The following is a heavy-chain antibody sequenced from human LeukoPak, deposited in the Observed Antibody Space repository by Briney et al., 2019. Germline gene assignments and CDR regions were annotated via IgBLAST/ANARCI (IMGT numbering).Heavy chain of an antibody. CDR3: AKAQDIVATIVDAFDI. D-gene: IGHD5-12*01. CDR2: ISYDGSNK. CDR1: GFTFSSYG. J-gene: IGHJ3*02. Sequence: GGSLRLSCAASGFTFSSYGMHWVRQAPGKGLEWVAVISYDGSNKYYADSVKGRFTISRDNSKNTLYLQMNSLRAEDTAVYYCAKAQDIVATIVDAFDIWGQGTMVTVSS. V-gene: IGHV3-30*18.